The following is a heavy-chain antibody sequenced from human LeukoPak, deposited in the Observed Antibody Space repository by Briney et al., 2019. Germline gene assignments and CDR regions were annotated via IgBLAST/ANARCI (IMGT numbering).Heavy chain of an antibody. Sequence: GGSLRLSCAASGFTFSSYSMNWVRQAPGKGLEWVSSISSSSSYIYYADSVKGRFTISRDSAKNSLYLQMNSLRAEDTAVYYCARSIPKEPSDYWGQGTLVTVSS. V-gene: IGHV3-21*01. CDR3: ARSIPKEPSDY. CDR2: ISSSSSYI. J-gene: IGHJ4*02. CDR1: GFTFSSYS.